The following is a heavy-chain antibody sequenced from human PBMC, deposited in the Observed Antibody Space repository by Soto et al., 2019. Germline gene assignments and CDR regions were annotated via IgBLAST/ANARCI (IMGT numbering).Heavy chain of an antibody. V-gene: IGHV1-2*04. CDR2: INPNSGGT. CDR1: GYTFTGYY. Sequence: ASVKVSCKASGYTFTGYYMHWVRQAPGQGLEWMGWINPNSGGTNYAQKFQGWVTMTRDTSISTAYMELSRLRSDDTAVYYCARGHCSSTSCYAFDIWGQGTMVTVSS. J-gene: IGHJ3*02. CDR3: ARGHCSSTSCYAFDI. D-gene: IGHD2-2*01.